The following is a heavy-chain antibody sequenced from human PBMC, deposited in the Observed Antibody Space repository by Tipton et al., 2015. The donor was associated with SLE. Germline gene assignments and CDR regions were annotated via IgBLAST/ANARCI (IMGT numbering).Heavy chain of an antibody. D-gene: IGHD5-18*01. V-gene: IGHV4-34*01. Sequence: TLSLTCEVYGGSFSGYFWSWIRQPPGKGLEWIGDINHSGSTNYNPSLKSRVTISVDTSKNQFSLKLNSVTAADTAVYYCARRRGYSYGYGGTDWYFDLWGRGTLVTVSS. CDR3: ARRRGYSYGYGGTDWYFDL. J-gene: IGHJ2*01. CDR2: INHSGST. CDR1: GGSFSGYF.